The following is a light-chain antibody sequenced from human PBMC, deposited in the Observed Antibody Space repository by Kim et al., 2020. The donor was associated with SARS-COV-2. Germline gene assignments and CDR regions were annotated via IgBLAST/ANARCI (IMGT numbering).Light chain of an antibody. CDR2: VEGSGSY. V-gene: IGLV4-60*03. CDR1: SGHSNYF. CDR3: ETWDSNIQV. J-gene: IGLJ3*02. Sequence: QLVLTQSSSASASLGSSVKLTCTLSSGHSNYFIAWHQQQPGKAPRFLMKVEGSGSYNKGGGVPDRFSGSRSGADRYLIISNLHSEDEADYYCETWDSNIQVFGGGAQLTVL.